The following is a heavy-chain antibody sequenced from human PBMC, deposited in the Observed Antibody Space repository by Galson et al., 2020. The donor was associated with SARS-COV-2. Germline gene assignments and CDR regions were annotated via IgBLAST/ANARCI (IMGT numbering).Heavy chain of an antibody. D-gene: IGHD5-18*01. CDR2: ISTSSSYT. Sequence: NSGGSLRLSCAASGFPLSTYSMNWVRLAPGKGLEWVSSISTSSSYTYYVDSVKGRFSISRDNPRNSLYLQMNSLRAEDTAVYYCARDEGIRGYNYGRLYYGMDVCGQGTTVTVS. J-gene: IGHJ6*02. CDR1: GFPLSTYS. CDR3: ARDEGIRGYNYGRLYYGMDV. V-gene: IGHV3-21*01.